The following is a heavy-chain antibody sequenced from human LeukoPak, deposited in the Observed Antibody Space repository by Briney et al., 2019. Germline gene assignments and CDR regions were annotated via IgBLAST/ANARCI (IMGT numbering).Heavy chain of an antibody. CDR2: ISSSGSTI. D-gene: IGHD4-23*01. CDR1: GFTFSNYR. V-gene: IGHV3-48*04. CDR3: ARLGYGGKVDY. Sequence: GGSLRLSCAASGFTFSNYRMICVRQAPGKGLEWVSYISSSGSTIYYADSVKGRFTISRDNAKNSLFLQMNSLRAEDTALYYCARLGYGGKVDYWGQGTLVTVSS. J-gene: IGHJ4*02.